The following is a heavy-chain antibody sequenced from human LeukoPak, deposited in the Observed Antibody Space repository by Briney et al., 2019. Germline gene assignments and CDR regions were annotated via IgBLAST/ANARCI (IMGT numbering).Heavy chain of an antibody. CDR2: TSAYNGNT. CDR1: GYTFTSYG. V-gene: IGHV1-18*01. CDR3: ARDPHPVLRYFDWSLDWFDP. D-gene: IGHD3-9*01. Sequence: ASLKLSCKASGYTFTSYGISWVRQAPGHGLEWMGWTSAYNGNTNYAQKLQGRVTMTTDTSTSTAYMELRSLRSDDTAVYYCARDPHPVLRYFDWSLDWFDPWGQGTLVTVSS. J-gene: IGHJ5*02.